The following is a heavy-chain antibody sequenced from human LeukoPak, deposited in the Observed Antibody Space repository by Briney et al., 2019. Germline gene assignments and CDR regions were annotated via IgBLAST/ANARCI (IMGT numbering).Heavy chain of an antibody. CDR3: ARRNTVIVAALEEYGDHWFL. D-gene: IGHD3-22*01. V-gene: IGHV1-2*02. Sequence: ASVKVSCKASGYTFTDYYMHWVRQAPGQGLEWMGWINCNSGGTNYTQKFQGRVTMTRDTSLSTVYMELSSLRSDDTAVYYCARRNTVIVAALEEYGDHWFLWGQGTMVTVPS. CDR2: INCNSGGT. J-gene: IGHJ3*01. CDR1: GYTFTDYY.